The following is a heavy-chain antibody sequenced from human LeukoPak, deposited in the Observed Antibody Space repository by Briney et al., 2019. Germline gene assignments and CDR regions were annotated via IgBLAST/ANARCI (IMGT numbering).Heavy chain of an antibody. D-gene: IGHD3-10*01. CDR2: ISGSGGST. CDR1: GGSISSGGYS. CDR3: TRDPPYYYGSGSYYNAPLYYYMDV. J-gene: IGHJ6*03. V-gene: IGHV3-23*01. Sequence: LSLTCAVSGGSISSGGYSWSWIRQPPGKGLEWVSAISGSGGSTYYADSVKGRFTISRDNSKNTLYLQMNSLRAEDTAVYYCTRDPPYYYGSGSYYNAPLYYYMDVWGKGTTVTISS.